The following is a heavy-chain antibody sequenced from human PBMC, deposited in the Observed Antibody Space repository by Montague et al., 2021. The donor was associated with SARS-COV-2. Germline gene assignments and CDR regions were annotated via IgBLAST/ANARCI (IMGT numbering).Heavy chain of an antibody. D-gene: IGHD3-10*01. J-gene: IGHJ4*02. CDR2: ISYDGSIQ. V-gene: IGHV3-30*18. CDR1: GFTFNNFG. Sequence: SLRLSCAASGFTFNNFGTHWVRQAPGQGLEWVAVISYDGSIQYYADSVKGRFTISRDWSKSTLFLQMSSLRPEDTAVYYCAKDATIFWFERGRGTFDYWGRGTLVAVSS. CDR3: AKDATIFWFERGRGTFDY.